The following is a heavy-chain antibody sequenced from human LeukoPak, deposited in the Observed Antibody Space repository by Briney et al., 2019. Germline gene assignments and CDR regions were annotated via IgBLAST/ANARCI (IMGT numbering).Heavy chain of an antibody. D-gene: IGHD3-9*01. CDR3: ARAPGILTGYTSHYYYGMDV. CDR2: IYYSGST. J-gene: IGHJ6*02. Sequence: PSETLSLTCTVSGGSISSGGYYWSWILQHPGKGLEWIAYIYYSGSTYYNPSLKSRVTISVDTSKNQFSLKLSSVTAADTAVYYCARAPGILTGYTSHYYYGMDVWGQGTTVTVSS. V-gene: IGHV4-31*03. CDR1: GGSISSGGYY.